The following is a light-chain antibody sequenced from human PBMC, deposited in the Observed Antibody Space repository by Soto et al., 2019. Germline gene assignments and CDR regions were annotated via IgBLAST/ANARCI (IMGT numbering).Light chain of an antibody. CDR1: QSVSSY. J-gene: IGKJ5*01. CDR3: QQYNSWPPIT. Sequence: IVLTQSPATLSLSPWERATLSCRASQSVSSYLAWYQQKPGQAPRLLIYDASNRATGIPARFSGSGSGTDFTLTISSLQSEDFVVYYCQQYNSWPPITFGQGTRLEIK. CDR2: DAS. V-gene: IGKV3-11*01.